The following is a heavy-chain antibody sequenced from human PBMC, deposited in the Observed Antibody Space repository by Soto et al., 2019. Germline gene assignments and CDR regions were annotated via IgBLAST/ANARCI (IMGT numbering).Heavy chain of an antibody. J-gene: IGHJ4*02. CDR2: ISYDGSNK. CDR3: AKDLRVVPAAIFDY. D-gene: IGHD2-2*01. CDR1: GFTFSSYG. V-gene: IGHV3-30*18. Sequence: HPGGSLRLSCAASGFTFSSYGMHWVRQAPGKGLEWVAVISYDGSNKYYADSVKGRFTISRDNSKNTLYLQMNSLRAEDTAVYYCAKDLRVVPAAIFDYWGQGTLVTVSS.